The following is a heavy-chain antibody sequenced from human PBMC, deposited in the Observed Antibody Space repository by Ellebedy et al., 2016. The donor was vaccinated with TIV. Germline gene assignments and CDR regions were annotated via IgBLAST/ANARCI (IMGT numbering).Heavy chain of an antibody. CDR3: ASWVWSGFPEAFNF. J-gene: IGHJ4*02. V-gene: IGHV1-24*01. CDR2: FDPENSET. Sequence: ASVKVSCXVSRYSLSELSMHWVRQAPGKGLEWMGSFDPENSETLYAQKFQGRITMTEDTSTETAYMELRSLRSEDTAAYYCASWVWSGFPEAFNFWGQGTLVTVSS. CDR1: RYSLSELS. D-gene: IGHD3-3*01.